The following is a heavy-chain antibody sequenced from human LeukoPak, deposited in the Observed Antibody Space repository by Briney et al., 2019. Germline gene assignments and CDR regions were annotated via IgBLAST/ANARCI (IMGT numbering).Heavy chain of an antibody. CDR3: APGVFWSDPLDF. V-gene: IGHV3-23*01. Sequence: GGSLRLSCAASGSTVSSYGMTWVRQAPGKGLEWVSAISGSTGRTYYADSVTGRFTIYRDNSKAKLYLQMNNLRAEDTALYYCAPGVFWSDPLDFWGQGTLVTVSS. D-gene: IGHD2-8*02. CDR2: ISGSTGRT. CDR1: GSTVSSYG. J-gene: IGHJ4*02.